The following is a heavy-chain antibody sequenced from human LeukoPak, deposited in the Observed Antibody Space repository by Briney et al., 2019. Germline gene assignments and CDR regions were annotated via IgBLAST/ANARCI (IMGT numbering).Heavy chain of an antibody. Sequence: GGSLRLSCAASGFTVSSNYLSWVRQAPGKGLEWVSAISGSGGSTYYADSVKGRFTISRDNSKNTLYLQMNSLRAEDTAVYYCAKDRRDYKFGYYFDYWGQGTLVTVSS. J-gene: IGHJ4*02. CDR1: GFTVSSNY. V-gene: IGHV3-23*01. D-gene: IGHD4-11*01. CDR2: ISGSGGST. CDR3: AKDRRDYKFGYYFDY.